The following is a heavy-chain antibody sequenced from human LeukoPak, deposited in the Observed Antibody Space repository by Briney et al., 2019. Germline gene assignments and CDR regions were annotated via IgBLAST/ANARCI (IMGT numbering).Heavy chain of an antibody. CDR2: IIPIFGTA. V-gene: IGHV1-69*13. D-gene: IGHD3-16*02. CDR1: GGTFSSYA. CDR3: ARLSDELSLSFDY. Sequence: GASVKVSCKASGGTFSSYAISWVRQAPGQGLEWMGGIIPIFGTANYAQKFQGRVTITADESTSTAYMELSSLRSEDTAVYYCARLSDELSLSFDYWGQGTLVTVSS. J-gene: IGHJ4*02.